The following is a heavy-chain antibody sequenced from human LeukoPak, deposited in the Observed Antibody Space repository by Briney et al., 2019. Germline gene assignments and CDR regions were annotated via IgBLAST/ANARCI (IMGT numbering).Heavy chain of an antibody. D-gene: IGHD3-10*01. CDR3: ARVGAAMTYYYGSGSYTLGY. V-gene: IGHV1-2*02. CDR2: INPNSGGT. J-gene: IGHJ4*02. Sequence: GASVKVSCKASGYTFTGYYMHWVRQAPGQGLEWMGWINPNSGGTNYAQKFQGRVTITADESTSTAYMELSSLRSEDTAVYYCARVGAAMTYYYGSGSYTLGYWGQGTLVTVSS. CDR1: GYTFTGYY.